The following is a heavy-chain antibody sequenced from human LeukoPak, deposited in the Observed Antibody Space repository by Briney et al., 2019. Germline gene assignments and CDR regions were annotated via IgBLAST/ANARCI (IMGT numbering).Heavy chain of an antibody. V-gene: IGHV3-9*01. CDR2: IGWNSVKI. D-gene: IGHD6-13*01. CDR3: AKAAPGQRLVVDYFDY. J-gene: IGHJ4*02. Sequence: PGRSLRLSCAAPGFTFGNYAMNWVRQVPGKGLEWVSSIGWNSVKIGYADSVKGRFTISRDNAKNSLYLQTNSLRPEDTAFYYCAKAAPGQRLVVDYFDYWGQGILVTVSS. CDR1: GFTFGNYA.